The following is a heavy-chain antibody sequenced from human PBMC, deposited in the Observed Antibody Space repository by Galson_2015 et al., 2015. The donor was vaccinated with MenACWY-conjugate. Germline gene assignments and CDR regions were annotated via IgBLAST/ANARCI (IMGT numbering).Heavy chain of an antibody. CDR2: ISASLDYTTYT. CDR1: GFTFSHYY. J-gene: IGHJ3*02. CDR3: ARDRSGFGLGELDTFDI. V-gene: IGHV3-11*05. D-gene: IGHD3-10*01. Sequence: SLRLSCAASGFTFSHYYMHWSRHVPGKGLEWISSISASLDYTTYTNYAESARGRFSISSDKAGKSLFLQINSLRDEDSAVYYGARDRSGFGLGELDTFDIWGQGTLVTVSS.